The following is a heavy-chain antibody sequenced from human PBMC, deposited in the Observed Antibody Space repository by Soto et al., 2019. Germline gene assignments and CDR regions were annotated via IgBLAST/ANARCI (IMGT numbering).Heavy chain of an antibody. Sequence: QITLNESGPTVVNPTETLTLTCTFSGFSLTTSGVGVGWVRQSPGKAPEWLAFIYWDDDKRYSTSLKSRLTITKSTSKNQVVPTMANVDPADTATYYCAHRVLRAVFGLVTTTAIYFDFWGQGTPVVVSS. CDR1: GFSLTTSGVG. CDR3: AHRVLRAVFGLVTTTAIYFDF. J-gene: IGHJ4*02. V-gene: IGHV2-5*02. D-gene: IGHD3-3*01. CDR2: IYWDDDK.